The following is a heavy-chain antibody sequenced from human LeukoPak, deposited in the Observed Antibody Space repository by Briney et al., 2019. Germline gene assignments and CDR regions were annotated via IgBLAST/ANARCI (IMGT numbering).Heavy chain of an antibody. J-gene: IGHJ4*02. CDR2: ISPGGST. D-gene: IGHD3-22*01. Sequence: ASVKVSCKASGYSFTSYHIHWVRQAPGQGLEWMGTISPGGSTSYAQNFQGRITVTRDTSTSTVYMELSSLRSEGSEDTAIYYCARSSGNSSDYWGQGTLVTVSS. CDR3: ARSSGNSSDY. CDR1: GYSFTSYH. V-gene: IGHV1-46*01.